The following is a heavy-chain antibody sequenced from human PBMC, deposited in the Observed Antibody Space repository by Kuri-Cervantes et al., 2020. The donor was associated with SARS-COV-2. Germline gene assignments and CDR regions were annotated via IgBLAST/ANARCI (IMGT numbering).Heavy chain of an antibody. V-gene: IGHV3-30*03. CDR2: ISYDGSNK. D-gene: IGHD3-9*01. CDR3: ARLRTNYDILTGYPLPDYFDY. CDR1: GLTFSSYG. J-gene: IGHJ4*02. Sequence: GGSLRLSCAASGLTFSSYGMHWVRQAPGKGLEWVAVISYDGSNKYYADSVKGRFTISRDNSKNTLYLQMNSLRAEDTAVYYCARLRTNYDILTGYPLPDYFDYWGQGTLVTVSS.